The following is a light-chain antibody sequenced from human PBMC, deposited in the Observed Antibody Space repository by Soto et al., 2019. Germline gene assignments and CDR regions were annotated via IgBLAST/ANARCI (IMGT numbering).Light chain of an antibody. V-gene: IGKV1-5*03. CDR1: QSISSW. Sequence: DIQMTQSPSTLSASVGDRVTITCRASQSISSWLAWYQQKPGKAPKLLIYKASSLEGGVPSRFSGSGSGTEFTLTISSLQSEDFAVYYCQQYNEWPPWTFGQGTKVDIK. J-gene: IGKJ1*01. CDR3: QQYNEWPPWT. CDR2: KAS.